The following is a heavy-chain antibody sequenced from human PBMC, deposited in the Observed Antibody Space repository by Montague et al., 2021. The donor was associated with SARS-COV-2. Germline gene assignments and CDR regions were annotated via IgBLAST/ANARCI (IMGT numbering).Heavy chain of an antibody. J-gene: IGHJ4*02. CDR2: IYYSGST. V-gene: IGHV4-39*01. CDR1: GGSISSSSNY. D-gene: IGHD3-3*01. Sequence: ETLSLTCTVSGGSISSSSNYWGWIRQPPGKGLEWIGNIYYSGSTYHNPSLKSRVTISVDTSKNQFSLKLSSVTAADTAVYYCARLNFHITIFGVVSSRVFDYWGQGTLVTVSS. CDR3: ARLNFHITIFGVVSSRVFDY.